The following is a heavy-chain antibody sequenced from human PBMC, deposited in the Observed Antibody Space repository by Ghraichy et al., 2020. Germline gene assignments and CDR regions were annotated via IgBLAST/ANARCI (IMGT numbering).Heavy chain of an antibody. CDR3: AKLFPRIVVVPAAGMDV. J-gene: IGHJ6*02. V-gene: IGHV3-23*01. Sequence: GGSLRLACAGSRFNFSNYAITCVRQAPGKGLEWVSAISGSGGSTYYADSGKGRFTISRDNSKNTLYLQMNSLRAEDTAVYYCAKLFPRIVVVPAAGMDVWGQGTTVTVSS. D-gene: IGHD2-2*01. CDR2: ISGSGGST. CDR1: RFNFSNYA.